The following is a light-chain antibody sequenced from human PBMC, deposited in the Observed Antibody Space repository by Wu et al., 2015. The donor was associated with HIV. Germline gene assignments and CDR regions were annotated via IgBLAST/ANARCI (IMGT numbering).Light chain of an antibody. Sequence: QMTPVSFHPAASVGDRVTITCRASQNIDSWLAWYQQKPGKAPKLLIYKASNLESGVPSRFSGSGSGTEFTLTVSSLQPDDFATYYCQQYNSSPYTFGQGTKLEIK. CDR3: QQYNSSPYT. V-gene: IGKV1-5*03. CDR1: QNIDSW. J-gene: IGKJ2*01. CDR2: KAS.